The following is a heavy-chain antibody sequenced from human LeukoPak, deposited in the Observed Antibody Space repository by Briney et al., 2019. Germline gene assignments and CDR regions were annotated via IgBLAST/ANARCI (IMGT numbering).Heavy chain of an antibody. D-gene: IGHD2-15*01. CDR1: GGTFSSYA. J-gene: IGHJ6*03. Sequence: SVKVSCKASGGTFSSYAISWVRQAPGQGLEWMGGIIPIFGTANYAQKFQGRVTITADESTSTAYMELSSLRSEDTAVYYCARVGSIAGAVHYYYYYMDVWGKGTTVTVPS. CDR3: ARVGSIAGAVHYYYYYMDV. CDR2: IIPIFGTA. V-gene: IGHV1-69*13.